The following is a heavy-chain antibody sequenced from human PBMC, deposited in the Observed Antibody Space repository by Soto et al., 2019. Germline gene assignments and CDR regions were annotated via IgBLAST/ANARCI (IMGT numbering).Heavy chain of an antibody. Sequence: EVQLLESGGGLVQPGGSLRLSCAATGFIFSSHVMSWVRQAPVKGLEWVSAISGSGGNTYYADSVKGRFTISRDTSKDTLYVQMTSVRAEDTAVYYCASKTGYSSTLDAFDICAQEAMVTVSS. CDR1: GFIFSSHV. V-gene: IGHV3-23*01. D-gene: IGHD6-13*01. CDR3: ASKTGYSSTLDAFDI. CDR2: ISGSGGNT. J-gene: IGHJ3*02.